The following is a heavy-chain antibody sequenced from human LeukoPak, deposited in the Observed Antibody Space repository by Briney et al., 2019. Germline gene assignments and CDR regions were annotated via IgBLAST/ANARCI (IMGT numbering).Heavy chain of an antibody. CDR1: GGSISSGGHY. CDR3: ARVPEGQKDY. Sequence: SETLSLTCTVSGGSISSGGHYWSWIRQPPGKGLEWIGEINHSGSTNYNPSLKSRVTISVDTSKNQFSLKLSSVTAADTAVYYCARVPEGQKDYWGQGTLVTVSS. V-gene: IGHV4-39*07. J-gene: IGHJ4*02. CDR2: INHSGST.